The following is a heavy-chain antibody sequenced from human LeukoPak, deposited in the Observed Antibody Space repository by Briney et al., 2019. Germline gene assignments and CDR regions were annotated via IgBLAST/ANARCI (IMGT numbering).Heavy chain of an antibody. CDR2: INSDGSST. D-gene: IGHD3-22*01. CDR1: GFIVSSNY. CDR3: AREGVSGYRYFQH. J-gene: IGHJ1*01. Sequence: PGGSLRLSCAASGFIVSSNYMSWVRQAPGKGLVWVSRINSDGSSTSYADSVKGRFTTSRDNAKNTLYLQMNSLRAEDTAVYYCAREGVSGYRYFQHWGQGTLVTVSS. V-gene: IGHV3-74*01.